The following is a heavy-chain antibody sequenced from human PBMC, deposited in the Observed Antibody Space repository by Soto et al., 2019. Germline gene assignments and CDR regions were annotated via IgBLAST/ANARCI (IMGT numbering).Heavy chain of an antibody. CDR1: GFTFSYHA. V-gene: IGHV3-30-3*01. CDR2: ISFDGGNK. Sequence: QVQLVESGGGVVQPGRSLRLSCAASGFTFSYHALNWVRQAPGKGLEWVAVISFDGGNKYNAESVKGRFTMSRDNSNSTLYLQMNSLRAEDTAMYFCARGTTTSAFSAMDVWGQGTRVTVSS. J-gene: IGHJ6*02. CDR3: ARGTTTSAFSAMDV. D-gene: IGHD1-1*01.